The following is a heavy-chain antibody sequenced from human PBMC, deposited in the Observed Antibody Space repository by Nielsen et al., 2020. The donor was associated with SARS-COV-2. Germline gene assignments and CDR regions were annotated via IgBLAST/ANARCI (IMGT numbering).Heavy chain of an antibody. CDR2: ISSSSSYT. CDR3: ARVQGSVVVAALDY. Sequence: GESLKISCAASGFTFSDYYMSWIRQAPGKGLEWVSYISSSSSYTNYADSVKGRSTISRDNAKNSLYLQMNSLRAEDTAVYYCARVQGSVVVAALDYWGQGTLVTVSS. V-gene: IGHV3-11*05. D-gene: IGHD2-15*01. J-gene: IGHJ4*02. CDR1: GFTFSDYY.